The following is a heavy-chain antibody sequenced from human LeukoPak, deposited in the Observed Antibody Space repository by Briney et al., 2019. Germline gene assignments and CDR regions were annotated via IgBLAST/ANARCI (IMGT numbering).Heavy chain of an antibody. J-gene: IGHJ4*02. CDR3: ARAEVGAIHDY. CDR1: GGSISSGSYY. Sequence: SETLSLTCTVSGGSISSGSYYWSWIRQPAGKGLEWIGRIYTSGSTNYNPSLKSRVTISVDTSKNQFSLKLSSVTAADTAVYYCARAEVGAIHDYWDQGTLVTVSS. CDR2: IYTSGST. D-gene: IGHD1-26*01. V-gene: IGHV4-61*02.